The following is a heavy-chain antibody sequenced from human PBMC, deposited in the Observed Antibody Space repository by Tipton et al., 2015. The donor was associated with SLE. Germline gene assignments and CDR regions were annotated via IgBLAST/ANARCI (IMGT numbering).Heavy chain of an antibody. Sequence: TLSLTCSVSGGSISGHFWSWIRQPPGKGLEWIGEIYHSGSTNYNPSLKSRVSTSVDPSKNQFSLKLSSVTAADTAVYYCARGQWDLLNSFDIWGQGTMVTVSS. CDR3: ARGQWDLLNSFDI. CDR2: IYHSGST. J-gene: IGHJ3*02. CDR1: GGSISGHF. V-gene: IGHV4-59*11. D-gene: IGHD3-10*01.